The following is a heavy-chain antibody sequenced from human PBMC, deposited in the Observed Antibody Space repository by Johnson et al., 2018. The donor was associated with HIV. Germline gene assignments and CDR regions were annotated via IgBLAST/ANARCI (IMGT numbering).Heavy chain of an antibody. CDR1: GFTFSSYD. V-gene: IGHV3-13*01. J-gene: IGHJ3*02. CDR3: ARVMYGGSSKSAAFDI. D-gene: IGHD1-26*01. Sequence: VQLVESGGGLVQPGGSLRLSCAASGFTFSSYDMHWVRKATGKGLEWVSAIGTAGDTYYPGSVKGRFTISRENAKNSLYLQMNSLRAGDTAVYYCARVMYGGSSKSAAFDIWGQGTMVTVSS. CDR2: IGTAGDT.